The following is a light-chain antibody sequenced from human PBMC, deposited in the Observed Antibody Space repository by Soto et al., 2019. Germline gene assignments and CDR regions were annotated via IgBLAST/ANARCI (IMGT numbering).Light chain of an antibody. CDR1: QSVTSSY. CDR3: QQYGNSPT. CDR2: AAS. J-gene: IGKJ1*01. V-gene: IGKV3-20*01. Sequence: EIVLTQSPGTLSLSPGERATLSRRATQSVTSSYLAWYQHKPGQAPRLLIYAASSRATGIPDRFSGSGSGTDFTLTISRLEPEDFAVYYCQQYGNSPTFGQGTKVDI.